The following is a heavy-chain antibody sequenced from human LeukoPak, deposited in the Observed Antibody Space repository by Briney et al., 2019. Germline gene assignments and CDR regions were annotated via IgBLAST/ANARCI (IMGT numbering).Heavy chain of an antibody. CDR2: ISYDGSNK. J-gene: IGHJ4*02. CDR1: GFTFSSYG. CDR3: AKGGYCSSTSCYDAALYYFDY. D-gene: IGHD2-2*01. Sequence: GGSLRLSCAPSGFTFSSYGMHWVRQAPGKGLEWVAVISYDGSNKYYADSVKGRFTISRDNSKNTLYLQMNSPRAEDTAVYYCAKGGYCSSTSCYDAALYYFDYWGQGTLVTVSS. V-gene: IGHV3-30*18.